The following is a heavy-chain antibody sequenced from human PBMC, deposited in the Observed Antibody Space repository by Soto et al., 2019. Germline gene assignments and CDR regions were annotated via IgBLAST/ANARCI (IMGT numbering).Heavy chain of an antibody. CDR3: ARESYYYGSGSYYVYYYYGMDV. Sequence: GGSLRLSCAASGLTFSSYWMSWVRQAPGKGLEWVANIKQDGSEKYYVDSVKGRFTISRDNAKNSLYLQMNSLRAEDTAVYYCARESYYYGSGSYYVYYYYGMDVWGQGTTVTVSS. D-gene: IGHD3-10*01. CDR2: IKQDGSEK. CDR1: GLTFSSYW. J-gene: IGHJ6*02. V-gene: IGHV3-7*01.